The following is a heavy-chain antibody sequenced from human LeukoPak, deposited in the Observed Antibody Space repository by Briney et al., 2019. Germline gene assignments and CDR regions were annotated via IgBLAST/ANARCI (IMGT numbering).Heavy chain of an antibody. CDR1: GYSISSGYY. Sequence: PSETLSLTCVVSGYSISSGYYWGWIRQPPGKGLEWIGNIYHSGSTYYNPSLKSRVTISVDTSKNQFSLKLSSVTAADTAVYYCARVKGYYGSGRPSSNWFDLWGQGTLVTVSS. D-gene: IGHD3-10*01. J-gene: IGHJ5*02. CDR2: IYHSGST. CDR3: ARVKGYYGSGRPSSNWFDL. V-gene: IGHV4-38-2*01.